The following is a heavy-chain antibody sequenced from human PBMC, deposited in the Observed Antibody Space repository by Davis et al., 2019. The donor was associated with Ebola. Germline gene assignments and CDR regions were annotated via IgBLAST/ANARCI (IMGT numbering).Heavy chain of an antibody. V-gene: IGHV3-74*01. Sequence: HTGGSLRLSCAASGFTFSSYWMHWVRQAPGKGLVWVSRINSDGSSTSYADSVKGRFTISRDNAKNTLYLQKNSLRAEDTAVYYCAREGKYRDESRTFDYWGQGTLVTVSS. CDR3: AREGKYRDESRTFDY. CDR2: INSDGSST. D-gene: IGHD2-2*01. CDR1: GFTFSSYW. J-gene: IGHJ4*02.